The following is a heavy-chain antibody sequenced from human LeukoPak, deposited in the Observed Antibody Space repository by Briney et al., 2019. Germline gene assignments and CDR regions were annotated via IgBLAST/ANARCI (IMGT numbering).Heavy chain of an antibody. CDR2: ISYDGSNK. CDR3: AKDIATYSSSSNY. CDR1: GFTFSSYG. D-gene: IGHD6-6*01. J-gene: IGHJ4*02. V-gene: IGHV3-30*18. Sequence: PGGSLRLSCAASGFTFSSYGMHWVRQAPGKGLEWVAVISYDGSNKYYADSVKGRFTISRDNSKNTLYLQMNSLRAEDTAVYYCAKDIATYSSSSNYWGQGTLVTVSS.